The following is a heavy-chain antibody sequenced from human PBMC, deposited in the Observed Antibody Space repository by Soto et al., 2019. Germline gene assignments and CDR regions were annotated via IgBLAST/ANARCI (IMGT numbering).Heavy chain of an antibody. CDR1: GYTFTGYY. Sequence: ASVKVSCKASGYTFTGYYMHWVRQAPGQGLEWMGWINPNSGGTNYAQKFQGRVTMTRDTSISTAYMELSRLRSDGTAVYYCARDSRRSIVVVPAAMGYWGQGTLVTVSS. J-gene: IGHJ4*02. CDR2: INPNSGGT. V-gene: IGHV1-2*02. CDR3: ARDSRRSIVVVPAAMGY. D-gene: IGHD2-2*01.